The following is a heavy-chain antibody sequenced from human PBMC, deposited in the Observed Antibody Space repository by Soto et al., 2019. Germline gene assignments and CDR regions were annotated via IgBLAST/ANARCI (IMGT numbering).Heavy chain of an antibody. CDR2: FNPKTGGA. V-gene: IGHV1-2*02. Sequence: ASVKVSCKASGYIFPDYYIHWVRQAPGQGLEWMGWFNPKTGGANSAQKFQGRVTMTRDTSITTVYLELSSLTSDDTAVYFCSRASAAATSRFVYWGQGSLVTVSS. J-gene: IGHJ4*02. CDR3: SRASAAATSRFVY. CDR1: GYIFPDYY. D-gene: IGHD2-15*01.